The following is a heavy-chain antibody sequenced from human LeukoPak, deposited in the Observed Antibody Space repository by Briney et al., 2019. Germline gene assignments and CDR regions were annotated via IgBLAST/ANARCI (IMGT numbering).Heavy chain of an antibody. CDR1: GFIFNDFD. V-gene: IGHV3-13*01. CDR3: ARDRLGMDV. J-gene: IGHJ6*02. CDR2: IGIGGDT. D-gene: IGHD6-25*01. Sequence: GGSLRLSCTAAGFIFNDFDFHWVRQGPGKGLDWVSAIGIGGDTHYSGSVKGRFTISRENAKNSLFLHMNNLRAGDTAVYYCARDRLGMDVWGRGTTVIVSS.